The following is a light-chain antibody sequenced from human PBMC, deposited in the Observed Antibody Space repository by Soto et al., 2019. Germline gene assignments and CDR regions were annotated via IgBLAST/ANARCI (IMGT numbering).Light chain of an antibody. CDR3: QQSFSTPPT. J-gene: IGKJ4*01. V-gene: IGKV1-39*01. CDR1: QNISSY. Sequence: DIQMTQSPSSLSAFVGDRVTIACRASQNISSYLNWYQQTPGKAPRLLIYAASSLQSAVPSRFSGSGSGTDFTLTIRSLQPEDFATYFCQQSFSTPPTLGGGTKVDIK. CDR2: AAS.